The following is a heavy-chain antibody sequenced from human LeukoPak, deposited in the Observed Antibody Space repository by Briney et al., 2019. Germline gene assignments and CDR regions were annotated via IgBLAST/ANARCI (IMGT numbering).Heavy chain of an antibody. Sequence: ASVKVSCKASGYTFTGYYMHWVRQAPGQGLEWMGWINPNSGGTNYAQKFQGRVTMTRDTSISTAYMELSRLRFDDTAVYYCARGAFDSSGYLGYWGQGTLVTVSS. D-gene: IGHD3-22*01. CDR3: ARGAFDSSGYLGY. CDR2: INPNSGGT. CDR1: GYTFTGYY. V-gene: IGHV1-2*02. J-gene: IGHJ4*02.